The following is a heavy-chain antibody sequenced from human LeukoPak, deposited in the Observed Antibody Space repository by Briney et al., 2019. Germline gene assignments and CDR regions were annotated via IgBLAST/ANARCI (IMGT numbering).Heavy chain of an antibody. Sequence: PSETLSLTCTVSGGSISSYYWSWIRQPPGKELERIGYIYYSGSTNYNPSLKSRVTISVDTSKNQFSLKLSSVTAADTAVYYCARADSSSWKDWGQGTLVTVSS. CDR1: GGSISSYY. CDR3: ARADSSSWKD. J-gene: IGHJ4*02. V-gene: IGHV4-59*01. CDR2: IYYSGST. D-gene: IGHD6-13*01.